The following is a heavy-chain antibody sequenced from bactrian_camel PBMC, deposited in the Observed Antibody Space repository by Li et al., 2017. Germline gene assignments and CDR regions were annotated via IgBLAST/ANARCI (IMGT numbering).Heavy chain of an antibody. Sequence: VQLVESGGGSVQPGGSLRLSCAASGLTASRCMGWFRQAPGKAHEGIAALGVLGEKIYESSVKGRFTISLDDTKNILYLQMNNLQPEDTAMYYCATDKVPINRVCIAAAVTGLGVRGQGTQVTV. D-gene: IGHD3*01. V-gene: IGHV3S42*01. CDR1: GLTASRC. J-gene: IGHJ4*01. CDR3: ATDKVPINRVCIAAAVTGLGV. CDR2: LGVLGEK.